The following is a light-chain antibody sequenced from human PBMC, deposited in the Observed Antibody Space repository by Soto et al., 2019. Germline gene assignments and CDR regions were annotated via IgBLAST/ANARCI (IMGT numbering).Light chain of an antibody. V-gene: IGKV1-6*01. CDR1: QDIRND. J-gene: IGKJ1*01. CDR2: GAS. Sequence: AIQMTQSPSSLSASVGDRVTITCRASQDIRNDLGWYQQKPGKVPKILIYGASSLQSGVPSRFSGSGSGTDFSLTISSLQPEDFASYYCLQDYNFLWTFGQGTKVEIK. CDR3: LQDYNFLWT.